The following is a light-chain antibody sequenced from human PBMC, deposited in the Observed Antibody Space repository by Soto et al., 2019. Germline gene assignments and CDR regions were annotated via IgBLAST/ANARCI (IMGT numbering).Light chain of an antibody. J-gene: IGKJ5*01. Sequence: DIPMTQSPSSLSASVGDTVTMTCLASQSIALSVNWYQQKPGKAPKLLIYVAFTLESGVPSRFSGSGSGTEFTLTIRSLQPEDFATYYCQQSFRSPITFGQGTRLE. CDR3: QQSFRSPIT. CDR1: QSIALS. CDR2: VAF. V-gene: IGKV1-39*01.